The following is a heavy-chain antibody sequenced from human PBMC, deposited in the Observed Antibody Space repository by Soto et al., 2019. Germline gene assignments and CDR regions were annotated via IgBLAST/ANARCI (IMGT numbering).Heavy chain of an antibody. CDR1: GYTYISYG. V-gene: IGHV1-18*04. D-gene: IGHD3-22*01. CDR3: AMVIGGYYGMDV. Sequence: ASVKVSCKASGYTYISYGISWVRQAPGQGLEWMGWISAYNGNTNYAQKFQGRVTMTTDISTSTAYMELRSLTSDDTAVYYCAMVIGGYYGMDVWGQGTTVTVSS. CDR2: ISAYNGNT. J-gene: IGHJ6*02.